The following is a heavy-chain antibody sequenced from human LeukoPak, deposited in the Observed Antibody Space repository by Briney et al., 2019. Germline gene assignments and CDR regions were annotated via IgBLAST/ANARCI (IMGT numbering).Heavy chain of an antibody. CDR1: GGSFSGYY. D-gene: IGHD5-12*01. V-gene: IGHV4-34*01. CDR3: MIFPWGYDFPRAGIYFDC. Sequence: KPSETLSLTCAVYGGSFSGYYWSWIRQPPGKGLEWIGEINHSGRTNYNPSLKSRVTISVDTSKNQFSLKLSSVTAADTAVYYCMIFPWGYDFPRAGIYFDCWGQGTLVTVSS. J-gene: IGHJ4*02. CDR2: INHSGRT.